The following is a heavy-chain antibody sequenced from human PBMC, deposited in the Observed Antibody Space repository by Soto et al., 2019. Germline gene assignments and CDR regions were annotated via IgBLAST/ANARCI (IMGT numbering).Heavy chain of an antibody. V-gene: IGHV3-33*01. Sequence: GGSLRLSCAASGFTFSSYGMHWVRQAPGKGLEWVAVIWYDRSNKYYADSVKGRFTISRDNSKNTLYLQMNSLRAEDTAVYYCARWEDYGDSTFDYWGQGTLVTVSS. CDR2: IWYDRSNK. J-gene: IGHJ4*02. CDR1: GFTFSSYG. D-gene: IGHD4-17*01. CDR3: ARWEDYGDSTFDY.